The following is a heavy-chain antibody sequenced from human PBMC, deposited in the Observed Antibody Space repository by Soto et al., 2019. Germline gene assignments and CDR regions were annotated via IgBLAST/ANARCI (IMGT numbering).Heavy chain of an antibody. J-gene: IGHJ4*02. CDR3: ARGTHFSLILAALLY. D-gene: IGHD2-2*01. V-gene: IGHV1-69*06. Sequence: ASVKVSCKASGGTFSNYAIHWLRQAPGQGLEWMGGIIPIFGTTNYAQQFQGRVTITADKSSSTAYMELSSLGSEDTAIYYCARGTHFSLILAALLYWGQGTLVTVSS. CDR1: GGTFSNYA. CDR2: IIPIFGTT.